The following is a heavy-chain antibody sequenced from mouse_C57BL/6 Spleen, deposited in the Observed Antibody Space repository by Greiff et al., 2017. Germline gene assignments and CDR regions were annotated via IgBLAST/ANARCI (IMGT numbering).Heavy chain of an antibody. Sequence: QVQLKQPGAELVKPGASVKLSCKASGYTFTSYWMHWVKQRPGQGLEWIGMIHPNSGSTNYNEKFKSKATLTVDKSSSTAYMQLSSLTSEDSAVYYCARSLYAPSPFAYWGQGTLVTVSA. CDR3: ARSLYAPSPFAY. CDR1: GYTFTSYW. V-gene: IGHV1-64*01. CDR2: IHPNSGST. D-gene: IGHD2-3*01. J-gene: IGHJ3*01.